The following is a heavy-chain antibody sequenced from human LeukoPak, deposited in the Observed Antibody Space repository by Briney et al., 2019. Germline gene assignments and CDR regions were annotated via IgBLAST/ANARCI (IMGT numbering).Heavy chain of an antibody. Sequence: PGRSLRLSCAASGFTFSSYAMHWVRQAPGKGLEWVAVISYDGSNEYYADSVKGRFTISRDNSKNTLYLQMNSLRAEDTAVYYCARGQCGYWGQGTLVTVSS. CDR3: ARGQCGY. D-gene: IGHD2-21*01. J-gene: IGHJ4*02. CDR1: GFTFSSYA. V-gene: IGHV3-30-3*01. CDR2: ISYDGSNE.